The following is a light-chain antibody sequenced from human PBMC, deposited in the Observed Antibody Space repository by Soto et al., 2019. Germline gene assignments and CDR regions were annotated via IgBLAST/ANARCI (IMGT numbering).Light chain of an antibody. Sequence: VMTQSPSTLSVNPGETATLSCMASQSVSSNLAWYQQKPGQAPRLLIYGASTRATGSPARFSGSGSGTEFTLTISDVQPEDFALYYCHQRQSWPRTFGQGAKV. CDR3: HQRQSWPRT. CDR1: QSVSSN. J-gene: IGKJ1*01. CDR2: GAS. V-gene: IGKV3-15*01.